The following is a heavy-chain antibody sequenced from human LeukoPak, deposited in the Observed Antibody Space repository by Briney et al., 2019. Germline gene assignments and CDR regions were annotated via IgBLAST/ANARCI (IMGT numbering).Heavy chain of an antibody. Sequence: GSLRLSCAASGFTVSNNYVSWVRQAPGKGLEWVSLIYSGGSTYYADSVKGRFTISRDNSKNTLYLQMNSLRAEDTAVYYCGAYSSLDYWGQGTLVTVSS. J-gene: IGHJ4*02. V-gene: IGHV3-53*01. CDR1: GFTVSNNY. CDR2: IYSGGST. D-gene: IGHD3-22*01. CDR3: GAYSSLDY.